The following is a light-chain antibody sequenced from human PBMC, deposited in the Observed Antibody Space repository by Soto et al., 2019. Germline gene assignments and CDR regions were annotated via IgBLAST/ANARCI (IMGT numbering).Light chain of an antibody. Sequence: QSALTQPASVSGSPGQSIAISCTGTSSDVGGYNYVSWYQQHPGKAPKLMISEVSNRPSGVSNRFSGSKSGNTASLTISGLQAEDEADYYCSSYTTAFFYVFGTGTKVTVL. CDR3: SSYTTAFFYV. CDR1: SSDVGGYNY. CDR2: EVS. V-gene: IGLV2-14*01. J-gene: IGLJ1*01.